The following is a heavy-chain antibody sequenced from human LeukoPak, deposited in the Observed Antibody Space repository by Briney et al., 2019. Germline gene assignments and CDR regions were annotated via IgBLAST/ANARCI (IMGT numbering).Heavy chain of an antibody. J-gene: IGHJ6*03. CDR2: VRSKAYGGAT. V-gene: IGHV3-49*04. D-gene: IGHD2-21*01. CDR1: GLTFGDYG. Sequence: PGGSLRLSCTASGLTFGDYGMAWVRQAPGKELEWVGFVRSKAYGGATENAASVKGRFSISRDDSKNIAYLQMNSLKTEDTAMYYCARVFEFPGYYYFYMDVWGNGTTVTVSS. CDR3: ARVFEFPGYYYFYMDV.